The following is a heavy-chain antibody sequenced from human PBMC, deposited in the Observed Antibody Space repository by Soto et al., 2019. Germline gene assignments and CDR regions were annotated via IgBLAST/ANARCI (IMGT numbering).Heavy chain of an antibody. CDR1: GFTFSSYA. J-gene: IGHJ4*02. Sequence: LRLSCAASGFTFSSYAMHWVRQAPGKGLEWVAVISYDGSNKYYADSVKGRFTISRDNSKNTLYLQMNSLRAEDTAVYYCARAHDYWGQGTRVTVSS. CDR3: ARAHDY. CDR2: ISYDGSNK. V-gene: IGHV3-30-3*01.